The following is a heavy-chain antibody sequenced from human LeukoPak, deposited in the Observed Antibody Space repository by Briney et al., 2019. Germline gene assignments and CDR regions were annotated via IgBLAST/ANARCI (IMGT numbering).Heavy chain of an antibody. Sequence: SETLSLTCTVSGGSISSGGCYWSWIRQHPGKVLEWIGYIYYSGSTYYNPSLKSRVTISVDTSKNQFSLKLSSVIAADTAVYYCAREGYYYDSSGYYYDWTAPGWFDPWGQGTLVTVSS. J-gene: IGHJ5*02. CDR2: IYYSGST. CDR3: AREGYYYDSSGYYYDWTAPGWFDP. CDR1: GGSISSGGCY. D-gene: IGHD3-22*01. V-gene: IGHV4-31*03.